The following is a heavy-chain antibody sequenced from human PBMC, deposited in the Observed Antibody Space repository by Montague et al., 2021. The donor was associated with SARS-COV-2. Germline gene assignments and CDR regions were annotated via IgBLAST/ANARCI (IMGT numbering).Heavy chain of an antibody. D-gene: IGHD2-15*01. Sequence: SETLSLTCTVSGGSMSDHYWAWIRQPPGKGLEWLAYIYYSGGINSXASLKSRVSMSVDTSKNQFSLKLTSVAAADTAVYYCARAVSVRIAVNWFDPWGQGTLVTVSS. CDR3: ARAVSVRIAVNWFDP. J-gene: IGHJ5*02. CDR2: IYYSGGI. CDR1: GGSMSDHY. V-gene: IGHV4-59*11.